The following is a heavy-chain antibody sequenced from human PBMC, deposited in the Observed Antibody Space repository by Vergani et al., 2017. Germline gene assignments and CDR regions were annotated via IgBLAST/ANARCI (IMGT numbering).Heavy chain of an antibody. CDR1: GFTFSDYY. D-gene: IGHD2-2*02. CDR2: ISSSSSYT. Sequence: QVQLVESGGGLVKPGGSLRLSCAASGFTFSDYYMSWIRQASGKGLEWVSYISSSSSYTNYADSVKGRFTISRDNAKNSLYLQMNSLRAEDTAVYYCAREGGGYCSSTSCYSEDYYYGMDVWGQGTTVTVSS. CDR3: AREGGGYCSSTSCYSEDYYYGMDV. V-gene: IGHV3-11*05. J-gene: IGHJ6*02.